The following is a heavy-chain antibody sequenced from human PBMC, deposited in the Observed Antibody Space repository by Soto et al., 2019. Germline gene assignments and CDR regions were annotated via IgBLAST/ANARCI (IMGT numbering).Heavy chain of an antibody. CDR2: INAGNGNT. D-gene: IGHD3-10*01. CDR1: GYTFTSCA. V-gene: IGHV1-3*01. J-gene: IGHJ5*02. Sequence: GASVKVSCKASGYTFTSCAMHWVRQAPGQRLEWMGWINAGNGNTKYSQKFQGRVTITRDTSASTAYMELSSLRSEDTAVYYCARAPVTIVPWFDPWGQGTLVTVSS. CDR3: ARAPVTIVPWFDP.